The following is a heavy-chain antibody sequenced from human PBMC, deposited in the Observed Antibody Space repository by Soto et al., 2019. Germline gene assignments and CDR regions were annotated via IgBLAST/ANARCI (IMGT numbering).Heavy chain of an antibody. J-gene: IGHJ3*02. D-gene: IGHD3-22*01. CDR2: IYSGGST. CDR1: GFSVSSNY. V-gene: IGHV3-66*01. CDR3: ASAPRYYDSSGYPDAFDI. Sequence: GGSLRLSCAASGFSVSSNYMSWVRQAPGKGLEWVSVIYSGGSTYYADSVKGRFTISRDNSKNTLYLQMNSLRAEDTAVYYCASAPRYYDSSGYPDAFDIWGQGTMVTVSS.